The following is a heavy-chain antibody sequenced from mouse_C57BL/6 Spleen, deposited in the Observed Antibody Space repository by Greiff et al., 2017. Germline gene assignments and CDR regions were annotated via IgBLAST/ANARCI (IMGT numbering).Heavy chain of an antibody. CDR1: GYTFTSYG. D-gene: IGHD1-1*01. CDR2: IYPRSGNT. J-gene: IGHJ1*03. CDR3: ARATTVDWYFDV. V-gene: IGHV1-81*01. Sequence: QVQLQQSGAELARPGASVKLSCKASGYTFTSYGISWVKQRTGQGLEWIGEIYPRSGNTYYNEKFKGKATLTADKSSSTAYMELRSLTSEDSAVYFCARATTVDWYFDVWGTGTTVTVSS.